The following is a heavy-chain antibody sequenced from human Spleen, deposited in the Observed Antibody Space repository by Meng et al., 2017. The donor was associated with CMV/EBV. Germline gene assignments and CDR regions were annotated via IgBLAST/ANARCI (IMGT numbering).Heavy chain of an antibody. Sequence: GASLKTSCAASGFTFSTYWMHWVRQAPGKGLVWVARINSDGSSTSYADSVKGRFTISRDNAKNTLYQQMNSLRAEDTAVYYCATAKSYCSSTSCYTNWFDPWGQGTLVTVSS. CDR1: GFTFSTYW. CDR3: ATAKSYCSSTSCYTNWFDP. J-gene: IGHJ5*02. V-gene: IGHV3-74*01. CDR2: INSDGSST. D-gene: IGHD2-2*01.